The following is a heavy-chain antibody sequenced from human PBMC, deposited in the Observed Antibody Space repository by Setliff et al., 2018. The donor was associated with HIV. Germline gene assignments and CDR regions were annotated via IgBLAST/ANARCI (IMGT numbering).Heavy chain of an antibody. J-gene: IGHJ4*02. CDR3: ARDLSGWNYFDL. CDR2: ISYEGSNK. D-gene: IGHD6-19*01. Sequence: GGSLRLSCAASGLTFSSYAMHWVRQAPGKGLEWVAVISYEGSNKYYADSVKGRFTISRDNSKNTLYLQMNSLRAEDTAVYYCARDLSGWNYFDLWGQGTLVTVSS. CDR1: GLTFSSYA. V-gene: IGHV3-30*04.